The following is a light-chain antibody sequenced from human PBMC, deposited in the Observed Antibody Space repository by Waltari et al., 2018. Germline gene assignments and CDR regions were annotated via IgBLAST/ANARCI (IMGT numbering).Light chain of an antibody. CDR3: QVWDYIQGV. V-gene: IGLV3-21*04. CDR2: YDS. Sequence: SYVLTQPPSVSVAPGKTARITCGGNNLGRKSVHWYQQKAGQAPVLDIHYDSGRPTGIPERFSGSTSGDTATLSISRVEAGDEADYFCQVWDYIQGVFGGGTKLTVL. J-gene: IGLJ3*02. CDR1: NLGRKS.